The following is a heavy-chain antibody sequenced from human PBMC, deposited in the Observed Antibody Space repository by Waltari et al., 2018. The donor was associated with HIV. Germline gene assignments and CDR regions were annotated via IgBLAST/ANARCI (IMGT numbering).Heavy chain of an antibody. J-gene: IGHJ4*02. CDR1: GFTVSSNY. CDR2: ICSVGST. D-gene: IGHD5-12*01. CDR3: ARDPEMATKWGY. Sequence: EVQLVESGGGLIQPGGSLRLSCAASGFTVSSNYMSWVCQAPGKGLEWVCVICSVGSTSFSDSVKVRFTISRDNSKNTLELQRNSLRAEDTAVYYCARDPEMATKWGYWGQGTLVTVSS. V-gene: IGHV3-53*01.